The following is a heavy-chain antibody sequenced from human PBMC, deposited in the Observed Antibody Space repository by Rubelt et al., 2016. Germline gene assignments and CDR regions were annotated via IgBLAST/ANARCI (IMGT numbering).Heavy chain of an antibody. CDR1: GGSISSYY. CDR2: IYTSGST. V-gene: IGHV4-4*07. Sequence: QVQLQESGPGLVKPSETLSLTCTVSGGSISSYYWSWIRQPAGKGLEWIGRIYTSGSTNYIPALKSRVTMSVDTSKNQCALKLSSVTAADTAVYYCVGGSYSDAVDIWGQGTMVTVSS. J-gene: IGHJ3*02. CDR3: VGGSYSDAVDI. D-gene: IGHD1-26*01.